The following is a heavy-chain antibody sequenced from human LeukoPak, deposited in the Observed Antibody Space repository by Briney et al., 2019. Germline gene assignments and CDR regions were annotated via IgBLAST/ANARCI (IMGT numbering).Heavy chain of an antibody. J-gene: IGHJ4*02. CDR1: GGSFSAYY. Sequence: SETLSLTCAVYGGSFSAYYWSWVRQPPGKGLEWIGEINHSGSTNYNPSLKSRVTISVDTSKNQFSLKLSSVTAADTAVYYCARGRSGSYDYWGQGTLVTVSS. D-gene: IGHD1-26*01. CDR2: INHSGST. V-gene: IGHV4-34*01. CDR3: ARGRSGSYDY.